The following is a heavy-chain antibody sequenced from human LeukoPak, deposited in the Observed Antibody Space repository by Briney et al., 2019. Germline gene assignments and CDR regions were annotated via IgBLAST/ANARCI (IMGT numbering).Heavy chain of an antibody. D-gene: IGHD6-13*01. CDR2: VSFDGTNK. CDR3: AKSTIAAVGKDYYHAMDA. Sequence: PEPSLRLSCAASGFTFSSYGMHWVRQAPGKGLEWVAVVSFDGTNKYYADSVKGRFTISRDNSKNTLYLQMHSLRGEDTAVYYCAKSTIAAVGKDYYHAMDAWGQGTTVTVSS. V-gene: IGHV3-30*18. CDR1: GFTFSSYG. J-gene: IGHJ6*02.